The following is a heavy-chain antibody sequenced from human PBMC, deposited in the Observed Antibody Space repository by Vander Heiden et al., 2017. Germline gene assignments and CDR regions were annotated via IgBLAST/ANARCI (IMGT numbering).Heavy chain of an antibody. J-gene: IGHJ2*01. Sequence: QVQLVQSGAAVQTPGSSVKVSCKSSGGSFGNYAFSWLRQAPGQGREWMGGIIPFFRTANYAQRFQGRITLSADESTRTTYMELTSLTSEDTAGDYCARDESGPNYGFCDCWGCGTLVTVAS. CDR1: GGSFGNYA. D-gene: IGHD1-26*01. CDR2: IIPFFRTA. CDR3: ARDESGPNYGFCDC. V-gene: IGHV1-69*01.